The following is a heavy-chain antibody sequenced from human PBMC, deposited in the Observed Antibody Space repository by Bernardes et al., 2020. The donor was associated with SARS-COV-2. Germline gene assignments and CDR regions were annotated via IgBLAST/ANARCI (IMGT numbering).Heavy chain of an antibody. CDR2: MSGSGNSR. D-gene: IGHD6-19*01. J-gene: IGHJ4*02. V-gene: IGHV3-23*01. CDR3: ARRDSSDLHYFDN. CDR1: GFTFSSYG. Sequence: GGSLRLSCAASGFTFSSYGLSWVRQAPGKGLEWVSVMSGSGNSRQDADSVKGRFTISRDNSKNTLYLQMNSLRAEDTAVYFCARRDSSDLHYFDNWGQGTLVTVSS.